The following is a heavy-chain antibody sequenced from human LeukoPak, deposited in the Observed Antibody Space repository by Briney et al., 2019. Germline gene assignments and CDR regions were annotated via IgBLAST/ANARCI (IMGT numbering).Heavy chain of an antibody. Sequence: GGSLRLSCGASGFTFSSYSMNWVRQAPGKGLEWVSYSSSSSSTIYYADSVKGRFTISRDNAKNSLYLQLNSLRDEDTAVYYCARDRGYDFWSGYYGFDYWGQGTLVTVSS. CDR2: SSSSSSTI. CDR1: GFTFSSYS. CDR3: ARDRGYDFWSGYYGFDY. D-gene: IGHD3-3*01. J-gene: IGHJ4*02. V-gene: IGHV3-48*02.